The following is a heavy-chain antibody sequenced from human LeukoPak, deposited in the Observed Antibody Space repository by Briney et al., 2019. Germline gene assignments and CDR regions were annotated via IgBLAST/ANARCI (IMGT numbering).Heavy chain of an antibody. V-gene: IGHV3-7*01. J-gene: IGHJ4*02. D-gene: IGHD6-13*01. Sequence: GGSLRLSCAASGFTFSSYWMSWVRQAPGKGLEWVANIRQDGSEKYYVDSVKGRFTISRDNAKNSLYLQMNSLRAEDTAVYYCARDAGSYSFNYWGQGTLVTVSS. CDR1: GFTFSSYW. CDR2: IRQDGSEK. CDR3: ARDAGSYSFNY.